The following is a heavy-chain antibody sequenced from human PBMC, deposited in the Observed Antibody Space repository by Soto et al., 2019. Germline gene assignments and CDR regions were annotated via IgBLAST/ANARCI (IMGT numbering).Heavy chain of an antibody. CDR1: GYTFTIYG. CDR2: ISAYNGNT. D-gene: IGHD1-26*01. Sequence: QVQLVQSGAEVKKPGASVKVSCKASGYTFTIYGISWVRQAPGQGLEWMGWISAYNGNTNYAQKLQGRVTMTTDTSPGTDYMDLRTLRPDDTAVYYCVRGEWELLCRCCDLWGRVTLVTVA. V-gene: IGHV1-18*04. CDR3: VRGEWELLCRCCDL. J-gene: IGHJ2*01.